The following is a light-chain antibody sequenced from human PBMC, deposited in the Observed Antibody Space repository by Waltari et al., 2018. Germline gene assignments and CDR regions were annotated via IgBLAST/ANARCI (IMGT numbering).Light chain of an antibody. CDR2: AVT. CDR3: SSYLERTV. J-gene: IGLJ2*01. Sequence: QSALTQPASVSGSPGQSITISCAGTSSDVGGYDLVSWYQHHPDKAPKLLIYAVTKRPSWVSNRFSGSKSGNTAALTISGLQAEDEATYYCSSYLERTVFGGGTKLTVL. V-gene: IGLV2-23*02. CDR1: SSDVGGYDL.